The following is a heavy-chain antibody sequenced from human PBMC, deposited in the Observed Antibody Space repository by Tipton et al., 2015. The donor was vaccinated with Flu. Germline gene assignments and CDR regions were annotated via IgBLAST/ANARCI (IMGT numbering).Heavy chain of an antibody. D-gene: IGHD3-22*01. Sequence: TLSLTCTVSGGSISSYYWSWIRQPAGKGLEWIGRIYTSGSTNYNPSLKSRVTMSVDTSKNQFSLKLSSVTAADTAVYYYASLPYYDSSGYYYGEDYWGQGTLVTVSS. CDR3: ASLPYYDSSGYYYGEDY. CDR2: IYTSGST. V-gene: IGHV4-4*07. J-gene: IGHJ4*02. CDR1: GGSISSYY.